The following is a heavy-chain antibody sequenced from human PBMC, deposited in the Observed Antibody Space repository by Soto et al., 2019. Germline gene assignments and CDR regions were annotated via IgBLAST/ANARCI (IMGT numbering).Heavy chain of an antibody. CDR1: GSTFTNYA. D-gene: IGHD2-15*01. Sequence: GGSLRLSCAASGSTFTNYAMGWVRQAPGKGLEWVSVVSSGGSTYYADSVTGRFTVSRDNSKNTLSLQMNSLRAEDTAVYYCAKRRGAGGHFDYWGQGALVTVSS. V-gene: IGHV3-23*01. CDR2: VSSGGST. J-gene: IGHJ4*02. CDR3: AKRRGAGGHFDY.